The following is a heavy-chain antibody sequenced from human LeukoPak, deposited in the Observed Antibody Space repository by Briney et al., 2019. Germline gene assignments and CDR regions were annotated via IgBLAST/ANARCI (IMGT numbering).Heavy chain of an antibody. D-gene: IGHD6-13*01. V-gene: IGHV3-73*01. J-gene: IGHJ4*02. CDR3: TTPRTYEQQLFR. CDR2: IRSKANSYAT. CDR1: GFTFSGSA. Sequence: PAGGSLRLSCAASGFTFSGSAMHWVRQASGKGLEWVGRIRSKANSYATAYAASVKGRFTISRDDSKNTAYLQMNSLKTEDTAVYYCTTPRTYEQQLFRWGQGTLVTVSS.